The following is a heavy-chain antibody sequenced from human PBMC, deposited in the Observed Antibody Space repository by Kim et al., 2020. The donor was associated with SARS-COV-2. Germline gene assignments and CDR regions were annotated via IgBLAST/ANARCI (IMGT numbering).Heavy chain of an antibody. V-gene: IGHV3-23*01. CDR3: ASNIAAAGWGYYYYGMDV. CDR1: GFTFSSYA. Sequence: GGSLRLSCAASGFTFSSYAMSWVRHAPGKGLEWVSAISGSGGSTYYADSVKGRFTISRDNSKNTLYLQMNSLRAEDTAVYYCASNIAAAGWGYYYYGMDVWGQGTTVTVSS. J-gene: IGHJ6*02. D-gene: IGHD6-13*01. CDR2: ISGSGGST.